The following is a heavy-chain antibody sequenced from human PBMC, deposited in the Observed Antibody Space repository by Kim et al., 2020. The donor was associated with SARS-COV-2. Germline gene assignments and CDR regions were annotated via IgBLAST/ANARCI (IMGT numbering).Heavy chain of an antibody. CDR3: AKDCTRNGPFTCYYGSGCECMDV. Sequence: GGSLRLSCEASGFTFDGYAMHWVRQAPGKGLEWVSVINWNSGHICYADSLKGRFTISRDNAKNSLYLQMNSLRAEDTALYYCAKDCTRNGPFTCYYGSGCECMDVWGQETTVTVSS. D-gene: IGHD3-10*01. CDR2: INWNSGHI. V-gene: IGHV3-9*01. J-gene: IGHJ6*01. CDR1: GFTFDGYA.